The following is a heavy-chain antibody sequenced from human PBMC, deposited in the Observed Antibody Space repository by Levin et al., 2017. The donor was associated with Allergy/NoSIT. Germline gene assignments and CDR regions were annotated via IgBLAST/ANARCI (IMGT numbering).Heavy chain of an antibody. Sequence: GGSLRLSCAASGFTFSNYWMHWVRQAPGKGLVWVSRINIDGTSITYADSVKGRFTISRDNAKNTLFLQMNSLRVEDTGVYYCARERPSAFDMWGQGTMVSVSS. J-gene: IGHJ3*02. CDR1: GFTFSNYW. D-gene: IGHD2-2*01. CDR2: INIDGTSI. CDR3: ARERPSAFDM. V-gene: IGHV3-74*01.